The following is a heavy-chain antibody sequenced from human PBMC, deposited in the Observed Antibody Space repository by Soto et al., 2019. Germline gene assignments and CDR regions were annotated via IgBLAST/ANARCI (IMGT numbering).Heavy chain of an antibody. V-gene: IGHV3-15*01. D-gene: IGHD3-10*01. CDR1: GFSFSNAW. CDR2: IRSKANGGTA. J-gene: IGHJ4*02. Sequence: GGSLRLSCAASGFSFSNAWMSWVRQAPGKGLEWVGRIRSKANGGTADYAAPGKGRFTVSRDDSDNTVFLQMSSLKTEDTAVYYCTTLTPYHDGSEISAEGYWGQGTLVTVSS. CDR3: TTLTPYHDGSEISAEGY.